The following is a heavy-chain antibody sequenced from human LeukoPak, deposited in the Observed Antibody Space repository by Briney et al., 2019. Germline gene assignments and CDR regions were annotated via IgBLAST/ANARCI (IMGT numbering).Heavy chain of an antibody. J-gene: IGHJ4*02. Sequence: PGGSLGLSCAASGFTFSSYSMNWVRQAPGKGLEWVSYISSSSSTIYYADSVKGRFTISRDNAKNSLYLQMNSLRAEDTAVYYCAGYSYGPLDYWGQGTLVTVSS. D-gene: IGHD5-18*01. CDR3: AGYSYGPLDY. CDR2: ISSSSSTI. V-gene: IGHV3-48*01. CDR1: GFTFSSYS.